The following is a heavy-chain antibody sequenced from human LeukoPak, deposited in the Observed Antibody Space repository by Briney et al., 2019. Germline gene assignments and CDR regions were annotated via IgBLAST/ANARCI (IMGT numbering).Heavy chain of an antibody. J-gene: IGHJ5*02. CDR2: INHSGST. D-gene: IGHD6-13*01. CDR3: ARGPRGIAAAGCGFDP. Sequence: PSEALSLTCAVYGGSFSGYYWSWIRQPPGKGLEWIGEINHSGSTNYNPSLKSRVTISVDTSKNQFSLKLSSVTAADTAVYYCARGPRGIAAAGCGFDPWGQGTLVTVSS. V-gene: IGHV4-34*01. CDR1: GGSFSGYY.